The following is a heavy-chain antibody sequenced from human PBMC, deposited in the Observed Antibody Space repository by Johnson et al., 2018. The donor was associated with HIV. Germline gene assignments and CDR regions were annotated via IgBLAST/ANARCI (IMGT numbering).Heavy chain of an antibody. CDR1: GSTVTSHY. Sequence: VQLVESGGGSVQPGGSLRLSCAASGSTVTSHYMTWVRQAPGQGLEWVSVIYSGGSTYYADSVMGRFTISRDNSKNTLYLQMNSLRAEDTAVYYCARDLGLDEGAFDIWGQGTMVTVSS. CDR3: ARDLGLDEGAFDI. CDR2: IYSGGST. D-gene: IGHD5-12*01. V-gene: IGHV3-66*01. J-gene: IGHJ3*02.